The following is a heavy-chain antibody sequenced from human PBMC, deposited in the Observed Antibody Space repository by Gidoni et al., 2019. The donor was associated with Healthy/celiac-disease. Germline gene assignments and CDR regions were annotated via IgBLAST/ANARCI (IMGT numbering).Heavy chain of an antibody. CDR3: ARDRGYCSSTSCSYFDY. V-gene: IGHV3-30-3*01. CDR1: GFTFSSYA. D-gene: IGHD2-2*01. J-gene: IGHJ4*02. CDR2: ISYDGSNK. Sequence: QVQLVESGGGVVQPGRSLRLSCAASGFTFSSYAMHWVRQAPGKGLEWVAVISYDGSNKYYADSVKGRFTISRDNSKNTLYLQMNSLRAEDTAVYYCARDRGYCSSTSCSYFDYWGQGTLVTVSS.